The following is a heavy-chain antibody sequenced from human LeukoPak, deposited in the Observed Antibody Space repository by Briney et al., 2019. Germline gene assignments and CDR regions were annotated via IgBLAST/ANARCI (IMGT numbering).Heavy chain of an antibody. J-gene: IGHJ3*02. V-gene: IGHV5-51*01. CDR3: ARPSYYDSSGYFADAFDI. Sequence: GESLKISCKGSGYSFSSYWIGWVRQMPGKGLEWMGIIYPGDSDTRHSPSVQGQVTISADKSISTAYLQWSSLKASDTAMYYCARPSYYDSSGYFADAFDIWGQGTMVTVSS. CDR1: GYSFSSYW. D-gene: IGHD3-22*01. CDR2: IYPGDSDT.